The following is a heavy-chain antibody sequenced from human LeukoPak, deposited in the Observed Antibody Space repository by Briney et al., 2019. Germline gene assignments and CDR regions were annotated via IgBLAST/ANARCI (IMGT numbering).Heavy chain of an antibody. D-gene: IGHD5-12*01. CDR1: GYTFTGYY. CDR2: INPNSGGT. CDR3: ARANEYSPLGMVATGWFDP. Sequence: ASVKVSCKASGYTFTGYYMHWVRQAPGQGLEWMGWINPNSGGTNYAQKFQGRVTMTRDTSISTAYMELSRLRSDDTAVYYCARANEYSPLGMVATGWFDPWGQGTLVTVSS. V-gene: IGHV1-2*02. J-gene: IGHJ5*02.